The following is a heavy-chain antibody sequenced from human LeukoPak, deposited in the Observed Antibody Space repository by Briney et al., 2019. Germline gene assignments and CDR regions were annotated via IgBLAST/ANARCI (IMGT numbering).Heavy chain of an antibody. D-gene: IGHD1-20*01. CDR2: INPNSGGT. Sequence: ASVKVSCKASGYTFTGYYMHWVRQAPGQGLEWMGWINPNSGGTNYAQKFQGRVTMTRDTSISTAYMELSRLRSDDTAVYYCARIEVRRYNWNQDDAFDIWGQGTMVTVSS. V-gene: IGHV1-2*02. J-gene: IGHJ3*02. CDR3: ARIEVRRYNWNQDDAFDI. CDR1: GYTFTGYY.